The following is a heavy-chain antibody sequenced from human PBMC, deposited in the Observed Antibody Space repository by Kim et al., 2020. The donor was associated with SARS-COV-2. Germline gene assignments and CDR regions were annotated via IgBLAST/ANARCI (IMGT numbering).Heavy chain of an antibody. CDR3: ARLGRPHGMDV. CDR2: MTYSGGT. Sequence: SETLSLTCTVSGGSISSSGHYRAWIRQPPGKGLEWIGTMTYSGGTHYNPSLKSRVTISEDTSKNQFSLRLSSVTAADTAVYYCARLGRPHGMDVWDQGT. CDR1: GGSISSSGHY. J-gene: IGHJ6*02. V-gene: IGHV4-39*01.